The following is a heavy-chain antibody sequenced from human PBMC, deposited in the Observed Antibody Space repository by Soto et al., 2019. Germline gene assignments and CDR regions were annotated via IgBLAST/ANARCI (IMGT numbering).Heavy chain of an antibody. J-gene: IGHJ4*02. CDR3: ARERYYYDSSGYYYAY. D-gene: IGHD3-22*01. Sequence: QVQLVQSGAEVKKPGASVKVSCKASGYTFTSYYMHWVRQAPGQGLEWMGIINPRGGSTSYEQKFQGRFTMTRDTSTSTVYRELSSLRSEDTAVYYCARERYYYDSSGYYYAYWGQGTLVTVSS. CDR1: GYTFTSYY. V-gene: IGHV1-46*01. CDR2: INPRGGST.